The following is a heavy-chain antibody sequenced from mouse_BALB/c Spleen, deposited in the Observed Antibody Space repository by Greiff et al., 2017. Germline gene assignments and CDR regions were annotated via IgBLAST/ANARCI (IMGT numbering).Heavy chain of an antibody. CDR2: IYPGNSDT. CDR3: TINYYGSFYYFDY. J-gene: IGHJ2*01. V-gene: IGHV1-5*01. CDR1: GYTFTSYW. Sequence: VQLKQSGTVLARPGASVKMSCKASGYTFTSYWMHWVKQRPGQGLEWIGAIYPGNSDTSYNQKFKGKAKLTAVTSTSTAYMELSSLTNEDSAVYYCTINYYGSFYYFDYWGQGTTLTVSS. D-gene: IGHD1-1*01.